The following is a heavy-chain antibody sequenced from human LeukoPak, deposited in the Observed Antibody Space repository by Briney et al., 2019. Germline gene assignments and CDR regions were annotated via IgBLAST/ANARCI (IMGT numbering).Heavy chain of an antibody. J-gene: IGHJ5*02. CDR2: IYYSGST. D-gene: IGHD3-3*01. CDR1: GGSISSYY. CDR3: ARVTEIRIFGVVSRWFDP. Sequence: SETLSLTCTVFGGSISSYYWSWIRQPPGKGLEWIGYIYYSGSTNYNPSLKSRVTISVDTSKNQFSLKLSSVTAADTAVYYCARVTEIRIFGVVSRWFDPWGQGTLVTVSS. V-gene: IGHV4-59*01.